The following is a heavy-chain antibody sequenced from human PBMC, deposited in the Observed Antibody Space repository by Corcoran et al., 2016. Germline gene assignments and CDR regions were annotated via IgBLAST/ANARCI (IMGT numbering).Heavy chain of an antibody. CDR3: TTLHTYYYDSSGYYVDY. V-gene: IGHV3-15*07. J-gene: IGHJ4*02. CDR2: IKSKTDGGTT. Sequence: EVQLVESGGGLVKPGGSLRLSCTASGFTFTNAWMNWVRQAPGKGLEWVGSIKSKTDGGTTDYAAPVKGRFTISRDDSKNTLYLQMNSLKTEDTAVYYCTTLHTYYYDSSGYYVDYWGQGTLVTVSS. D-gene: IGHD3-22*01. CDR1: GFTFTNAW.